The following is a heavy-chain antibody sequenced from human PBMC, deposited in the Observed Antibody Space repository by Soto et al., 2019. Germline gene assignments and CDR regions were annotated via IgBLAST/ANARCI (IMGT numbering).Heavy chain of an antibody. CDR2: IYHSGST. V-gene: IGHV4-30-2*01. J-gene: IGHJ5*02. D-gene: IGHD5-18*01. CDR3: ARYTAMVPRRFDP. CDR1: GGSISSGGYS. Sequence: SETLSLTCAVSGGSISSGGYSCSCIRQPPGKGLEWIGYIYHSGSTYYNPSLKSRVTISVDRSKNQFSLKLSSVTAADTAVYYCARYTAMVPRRFDPWGQGTLVTVSS.